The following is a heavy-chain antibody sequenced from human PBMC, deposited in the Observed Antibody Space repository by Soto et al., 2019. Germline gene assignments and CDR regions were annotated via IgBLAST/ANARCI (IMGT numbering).Heavy chain of an antibody. V-gene: IGHV3-48*03. CDR3: ATKIYGNRVDY. J-gene: IGHJ4*02. CDR2: IERSGSPI. Sequence: PLRLSCAGSGFTFSSYEMNSVRQAPGKGLEWISYIERSGSPIYYADSVKGRFTISRDNADNSLHLQMNSLRREHPATYYCATKIYGNRVDYWGQGTLVTVSS. D-gene: IGHD1-1*01. CDR1: GFTFSSYE.